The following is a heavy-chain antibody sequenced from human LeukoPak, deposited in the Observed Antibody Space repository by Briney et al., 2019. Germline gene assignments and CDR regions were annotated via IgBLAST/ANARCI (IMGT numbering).Heavy chain of an antibody. V-gene: IGHV3-30*04. CDR2: ISHHGSTT. J-gene: IGHJ5*02. Sequence: GESLRLSCAASGFSLSNHAVHWVRQAPGKGLEWVTIISHHGSTTHYADSVQGRFTISRHNSKNTVFLQMSSLRRDDTAVYYCARGVGKWKLLPLDLWGRGALVTVSS. CDR3: ARGVGKWKLLPLDL. CDR1: GFSLSNHA. D-gene: IGHD1-26*01.